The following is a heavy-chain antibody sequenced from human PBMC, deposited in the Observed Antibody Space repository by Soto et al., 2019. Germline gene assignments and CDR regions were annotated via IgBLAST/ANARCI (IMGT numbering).Heavy chain of an antibody. J-gene: IGHJ3*01. CDR1: GFTFSSSE. CDR3: ARRGST. D-gene: IGHD2-2*01. V-gene: IGHV3-48*03. CDR2: IHPAGQPI. Sequence: EVQLVESGGGLVQPGGSLRLSCVASGFTFSSSEMYWVRQAPGKGLEWVSYIHPAGQPIFFADSVKGRFTISRDNAKKSMYLQMNSLSAEDTAVYYCARRGSTWGQGTMVTVSS.